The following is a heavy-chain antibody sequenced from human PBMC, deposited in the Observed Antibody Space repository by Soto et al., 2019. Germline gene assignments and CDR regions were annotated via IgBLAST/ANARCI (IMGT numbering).Heavy chain of an antibody. V-gene: IGHV1-69*05. CDR1: GYTFTSYG. J-gene: IGHJ6*02. Sequence: ASVKVSCKASGYTFTSYGISWVRQAPGQGLEWMGGIIPIIGTTNYAQKFQDRVTITTDMSTSTAYMELSSLRSEDTAVYYCAAVGGYDWSYYYGMDVWGQGTTVTVSS. CDR3: AAVGGYDWSYYYGMDV. D-gene: IGHD5-12*01. CDR2: IIPIIGTT.